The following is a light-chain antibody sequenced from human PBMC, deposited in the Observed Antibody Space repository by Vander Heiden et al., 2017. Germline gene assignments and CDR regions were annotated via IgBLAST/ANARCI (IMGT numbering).Light chain of an antibody. CDR2: EVS. CDR3: DSVTTTTHV. V-gene: IGLV2-14*01. CDR1: SSAVGGYNS. J-gene: IGLJ3*02. Sequence: QSALTQPASVSGSPGQSITISCTGASSAVGGYNSVSWYQQHPGQAPTLFISEVSKRPSGFSNRFSCSKSGNTASLTISGLQAEDEAYYYCDSVTTTTHVFGGGTKVTVL.